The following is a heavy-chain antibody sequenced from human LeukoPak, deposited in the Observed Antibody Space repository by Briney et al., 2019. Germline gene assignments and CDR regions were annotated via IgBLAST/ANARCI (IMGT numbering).Heavy chain of an antibody. CDR1: GFTFSSYA. V-gene: IGHV3-23*01. J-gene: IGHJ4*02. CDR3: ATYSSGWTFDY. CDR2: ISGSGGST. Sequence: PGGSLRLSCAASGFTFSSYAMSWVRQAPGKGLEWVSAISGSGGSTYYADSVKGRFTISRDNSKNMLYLQMNSLRAEDTAVYHCATYSSGWTFDYWGQGTLVTVSS. D-gene: IGHD6-19*01.